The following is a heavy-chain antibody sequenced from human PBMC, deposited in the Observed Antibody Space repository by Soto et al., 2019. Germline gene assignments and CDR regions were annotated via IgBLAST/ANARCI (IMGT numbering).Heavy chain of an antibody. V-gene: IGHV3-33*01. CDR3: ARWHYYDSSGWFDY. CDR2: IWYDGSNK. J-gene: IGHJ4*02. D-gene: IGHD3-22*01. Sequence: QVQLVESGGGVVQPGRSLRLSCAASGFTFSSYGMHWVRQAPGKGLEWVAVIWYDGSNKYYADSVKGRFTISRDNSKNTLYLQMNSLRAEDTAVYYCARWHYYDSSGWFDYWGQGTLVTVSS. CDR1: GFTFSSYG.